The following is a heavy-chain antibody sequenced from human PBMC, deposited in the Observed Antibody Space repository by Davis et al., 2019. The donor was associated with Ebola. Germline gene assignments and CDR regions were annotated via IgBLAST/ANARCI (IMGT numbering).Heavy chain of an antibody. CDR2: IVFDGSNK. CDR3: AGASPSRFLRGHYYGMDV. J-gene: IGHJ6*04. Sequence: GGSLRLSCAASGFTFSNYPMHWVRQAPGKGLEWVAVIVFDGSNKYYADSVKDRFTIPRDKAKNTLFLQMSSLRSEDAAVYYWAGASPSRFLRGHYYGMDVWGKGTTVIVSS. V-gene: IGHV3-30-3*01. CDR1: GFTFSNYP. D-gene: IGHD3-3*01.